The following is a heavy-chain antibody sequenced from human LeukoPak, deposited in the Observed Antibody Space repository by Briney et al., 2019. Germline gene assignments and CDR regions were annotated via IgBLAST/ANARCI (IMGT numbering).Heavy chain of an antibody. CDR3: ARAGHPGYSSGWDLDY. V-gene: IGHV1-3*01. Sequence: ASVKVSCKASGYTFTSYAMHWVRQAPGQRLEWKGWINAGNGNTKYSQKFQGRVTITRDTSASTAYMELSSLRSEDTAVYYCARAGHPGYSSGWDLDYWGQGTLVTVSS. CDR2: INAGNGNT. CDR1: GYTFTSYA. J-gene: IGHJ4*02. D-gene: IGHD6-19*01.